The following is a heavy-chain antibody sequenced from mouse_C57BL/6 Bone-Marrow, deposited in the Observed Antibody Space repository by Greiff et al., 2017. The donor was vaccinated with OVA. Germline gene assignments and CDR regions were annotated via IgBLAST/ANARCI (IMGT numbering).Heavy chain of an antibody. CDR1: GYTFTSYW. D-gene: IGHD2-10*01. J-gene: IGHJ2*01. Sequence: QVQLQQPGAELVRPGSSVKLSCKASGYTFTSYWMHWVKQRPIQGLEWIGNIDPSDSETHYNQKFKDKATVTVDKSSSTAYMQLSSLTSEDSAVYYCASSYYGYYFDYWGQGTTLTVSS. CDR3: ASSYYGYYFDY. CDR2: IDPSDSET. V-gene: IGHV1-52*01.